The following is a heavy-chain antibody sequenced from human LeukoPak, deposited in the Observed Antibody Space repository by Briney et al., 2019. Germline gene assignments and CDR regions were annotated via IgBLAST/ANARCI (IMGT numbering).Heavy chain of an antibody. V-gene: IGHV4-4*07. CDR2: IYTSGST. J-gene: IGHJ5*02. Sequence: SETLSLTCTVSGGSISSYYWSWIRQPAGKGLEWIGRIYTSGSTNYNPSLKSRVTMSVDTSKNQFPLKLSSVTAADTAVYYCARGATMVRGVIMGSWFDPWGQGTLVTVSS. CDR3: ARGATMVRGVIMGSWFDP. CDR1: GGSISSYY. D-gene: IGHD3-10*01.